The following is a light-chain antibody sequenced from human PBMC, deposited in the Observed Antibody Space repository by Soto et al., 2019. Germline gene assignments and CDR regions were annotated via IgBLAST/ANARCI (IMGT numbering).Light chain of an antibody. CDR1: LSISSY. J-gene: IGKJ5*01. V-gene: IGKV1-39*01. Sequence: IHMTRSQSSQSPSVGDRVTIMGGAILSISSYVNWYQKTRGTPPTLLFYVASSLQSGVPSRCSGGGAGTDFTLTIRSVQHEDFANYYCHQSYRTPCTFGQGTRV. CDR3: HQSYRTPCT. CDR2: VAS.